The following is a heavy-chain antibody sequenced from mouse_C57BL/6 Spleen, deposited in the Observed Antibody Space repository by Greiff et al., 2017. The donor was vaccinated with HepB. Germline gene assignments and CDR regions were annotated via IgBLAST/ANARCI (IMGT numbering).Heavy chain of an antibody. CDR1: GYTFTSYW. D-gene: IGHD2-3*01. CDR3: ARDDGYSLFDY. V-gene: IGHV1-52*01. CDR2: IDPSDSET. Sequence: QVQLQQPGAELVRPGSSVKLSCKASGYTFTSYWMHWVKQRPIQGLEWIGNIDPSDSETHYNQKFKDKATLTVDKTSSTAYMQLSSLTSEDSAVYYCARDDGYSLFDYWGQGTTLTVSS. J-gene: IGHJ2*01.